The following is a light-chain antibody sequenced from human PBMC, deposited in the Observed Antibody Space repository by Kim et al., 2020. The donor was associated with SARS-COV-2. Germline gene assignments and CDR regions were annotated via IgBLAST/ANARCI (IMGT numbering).Light chain of an antibody. J-gene: IGLJ3*02. CDR2: YDS. V-gene: IGLV3-21*04. Sequence: SYELTQPPSVSVAPGKTARITCGGNNIGSKSVHRYQQKPGQAPVLVIYYDSDRPSGIPERFSGSNSGNTATLTISRVEAGDEAYYYCQVWDSSSDLRVFGGGTQLNVL. CDR1: NIGSKS. CDR3: QVWDSSSDLRV.